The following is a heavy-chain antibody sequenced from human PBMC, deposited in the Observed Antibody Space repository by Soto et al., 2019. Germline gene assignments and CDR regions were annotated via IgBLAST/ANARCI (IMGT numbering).Heavy chain of an antibody. CDR2: IYYSGST. CDR3: ARDSARGYDFHY. D-gene: IGHD5-12*01. V-gene: IGHV4-31*03. CDR1: GGSISSGGYY. Sequence: PSETLSLTCTVSGGSISSGGYYWSWIRQHPGKGLEWIGYIYYSGSTYYNPSLKSRVTLSIDTSKNHFSLKLSSVTAADTAVYYCARDSARGYDFHYWGQGTLVTVS. J-gene: IGHJ4*02.